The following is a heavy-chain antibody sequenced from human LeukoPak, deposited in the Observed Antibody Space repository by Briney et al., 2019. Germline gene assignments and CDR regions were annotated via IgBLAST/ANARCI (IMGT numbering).Heavy chain of an antibody. CDR2: ISSSSTTI. CDR3: ARLLLDY. J-gene: IGHJ4*02. Sequence: GGSLRLSCAASGFTFSSYSMKWVRQAPGKGLEWLSYISSSSTTIYYADSVKGRFTISRDNAENSLYLQMNSLRVEDTAVYYCARLLLDYWGQGTLVTVSS. V-gene: IGHV3-48*01. CDR1: GFTFSSYS. D-gene: IGHD2-15*01.